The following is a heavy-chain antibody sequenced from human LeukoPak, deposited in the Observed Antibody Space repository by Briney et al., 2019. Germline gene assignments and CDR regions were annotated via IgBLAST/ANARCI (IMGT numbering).Heavy chain of an antibody. D-gene: IGHD3-22*01. CDR2: IYYSGST. V-gene: IGHV4-59*08. CDR1: GGSISSYY. CDR3: ARQQHYDSSGYYDY. Sequence: SETLSLTCTVSGGSISSYYWSWIRQPPGKGLDWIGDIYYSGSTNYNPSLKSRVTISVDTSKNQFSLKLRSVTAADTAVYYCARQQHYDSSGYYDYWGQGTLVTVSS. J-gene: IGHJ4*02.